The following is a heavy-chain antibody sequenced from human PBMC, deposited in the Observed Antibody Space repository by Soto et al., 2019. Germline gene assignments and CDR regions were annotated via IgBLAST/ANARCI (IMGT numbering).Heavy chain of an antibody. CDR1: GGTFSSYA. Sequence: QVQLVQSGAEVKKPGSSVKVSCKASGGTFSSYAISWVRQAPGQGLEWMGGIIPIFGTANYAQKFQGRVTITADESKSTAYMELSSLRSEDTGVYYCAREDRIQLDYYYGMDVWGQGTTVTVSS. CDR3: AREDRIQLDYYYGMDV. J-gene: IGHJ6*02. D-gene: IGHD5-18*01. V-gene: IGHV1-69*01. CDR2: IIPIFGTA.